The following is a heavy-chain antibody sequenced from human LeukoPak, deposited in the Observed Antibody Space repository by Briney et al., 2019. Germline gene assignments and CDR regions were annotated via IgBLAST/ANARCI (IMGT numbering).Heavy chain of an antibody. CDR2: ISSSGST. CDR3: ARAGYGDSDFDY. Sequence: PSQTLSLTCTVSVDSISSGDYYWSWIRQPAGKGLEWIGRISSSGSTNYNPSLKSRVTISVDTSKNQFSLKLSSVTAADTAVYYCARAGYGDSDFDYWGQGTLVTVSS. V-gene: IGHV4-61*02. D-gene: IGHD4-17*01. J-gene: IGHJ4*02. CDR1: VDSISSGDYY.